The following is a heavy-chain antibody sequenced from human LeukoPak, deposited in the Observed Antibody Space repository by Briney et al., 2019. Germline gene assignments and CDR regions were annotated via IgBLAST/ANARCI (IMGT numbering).Heavy chain of an antibody. J-gene: IGHJ4*02. CDR2: IKQDGSEK. CDR3: ARRSAKGIVVVPAALDY. CDR1: GFTFSSYW. Sequence: GGSLRLSCAASGFTFSSYWMSWVGQAPGKGLEGVANIKQDGSEKYYVDSVKGRFTISRDNAKNSLYLQMNSLRAEDTAVYYCARRSAKGIVVVPAALDYWGQGTLVTVSS. D-gene: IGHD2-2*01. V-gene: IGHV3-7*01.